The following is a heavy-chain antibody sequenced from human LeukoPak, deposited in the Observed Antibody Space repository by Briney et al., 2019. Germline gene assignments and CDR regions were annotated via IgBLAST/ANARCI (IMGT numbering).Heavy chain of an antibody. CDR3: AKAGHYSSGSYYSDY. CDR1: GFIFSSYA. J-gene: IGHJ4*02. D-gene: IGHD3-10*01. CDR2: ISGSGTTT. Sequence: PGGSLRLSCAASGFIFSSYAMTWVRQAPGRGLEWLSTISGSGTTTYYVDSVKGRFTVSRDNSKNTLYLQMSSLRAGDTAVYYCAKAGHYSSGSYYSDYWGRGTLVTVSP. V-gene: IGHV3-23*01.